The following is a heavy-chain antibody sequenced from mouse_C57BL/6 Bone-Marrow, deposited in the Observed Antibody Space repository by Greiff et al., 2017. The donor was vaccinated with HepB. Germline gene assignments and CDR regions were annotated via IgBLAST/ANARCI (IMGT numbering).Heavy chain of an antibody. CDR1: GFSLTSYG. D-gene: IGHD1-1*01. Sequence: QVQLQQSGPGLVQPSQSLSITCTVSGFSLTSYGVHWVRQSPGKGLEWLGVIWSGGSTDYNAAFISRLSISKDNSKSQVFFKMNSLQADDTAIYYCARGYYGSSYAWFAYWGQGTLVTVSA. V-gene: IGHV2-2*01. J-gene: IGHJ3*01. CDR3: ARGYYGSSYAWFAY. CDR2: IWSGGST.